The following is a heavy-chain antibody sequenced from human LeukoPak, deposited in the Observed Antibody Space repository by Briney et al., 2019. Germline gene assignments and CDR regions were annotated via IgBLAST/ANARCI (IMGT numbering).Heavy chain of an antibody. CDR3: ASQSYSSSNY. V-gene: IGHV3-21*01. CDR2: ISSSSSYI. J-gene: IGHJ4*02. D-gene: IGHD6-6*01. Sequence: GGSLRLSCAASGFTFSSYAMHWVRQAPGKGLEWVSSISSSSSYIYYADSVKGRFTISRDNAKNSLYLQMNSLRAEDTAVYYCASQSYSSSNYWGQGTLVTVSS. CDR1: GFTFSSYA.